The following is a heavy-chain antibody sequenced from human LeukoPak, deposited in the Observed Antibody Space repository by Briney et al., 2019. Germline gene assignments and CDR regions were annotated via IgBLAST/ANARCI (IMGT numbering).Heavy chain of an antibody. Sequence: GASVKVSCKVSGYTLTELSMHWVRQAPGKGLEWVGGFDPKDGETIYAQKFQGRITMTTDTTTSTAYMEMRSLRSDAAAVYYCGRGSYARGFDYWGQGTLVTVSS. V-gene: IGHV1-24*01. CDR3: GRGSYARGFDY. CDR2: FDPKDGET. J-gene: IGHJ4*02. D-gene: IGHD1-26*01. CDR1: GYTLTELS.